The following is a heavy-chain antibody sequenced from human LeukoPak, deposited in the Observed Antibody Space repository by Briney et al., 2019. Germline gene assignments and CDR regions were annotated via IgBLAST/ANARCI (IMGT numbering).Heavy chain of an antibody. D-gene: IGHD1-20*01. J-gene: IGHJ4*02. CDR2: IWFDGSNK. V-gene: IGHV3-33*01. Sequence: PGGSLRLSCAASGLTFSSYGIHWVRQAPGKGLEWVAVIWFDGSNKYYADSVKGRFTISRDNSKDTLYLQMNSLRAEDTAVYYCARDGITGTTENDYWGQGTLVTVSS. CDR1: GLTFSSYG. CDR3: ARDGITGTTENDY.